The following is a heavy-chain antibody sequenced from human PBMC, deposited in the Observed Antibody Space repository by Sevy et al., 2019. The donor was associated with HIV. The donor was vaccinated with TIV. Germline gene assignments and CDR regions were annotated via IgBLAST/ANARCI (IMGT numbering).Heavy chain of an antibody. CDR1: GFSFTWYW. D-gene: IGHD3-3*01. J-gene: IGHJ4*02. V-gene: IGHV3-7*03. CDR2: IKQDGSEK. CDR3: AGIFGDLFDY. Sequence: GGSLRLSCAASGFSFTWYWMSWVRQTPEKGLEWVANIKQDGSEKNYVDSVKGRFTISRDNAKNTLYLQMNSLRAEDTAVYYCAGIFGDLFDYWGQGTLVTVSS.